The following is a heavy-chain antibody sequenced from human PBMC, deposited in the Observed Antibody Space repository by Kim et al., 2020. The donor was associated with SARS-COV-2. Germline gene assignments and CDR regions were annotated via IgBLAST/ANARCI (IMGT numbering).Heavy chain of an antibody. J-gene: IGHJ3*02. CDR1: GGSISSYY. V-gene: IGHV4-59*08. D-gene: IGHD2-2*01. CDR3: ARSRPKNKTYCSSTSCYRDDAFDI. Sequence: SETLSLTCTVSGGSISSYYWSWIRQPPGKGLEWIGYIYYSGSTNYNPSLKSRVTISVDTSKNQFSLKLSSVTAADTAVYYCARSRPKNKTYCSSTSCYRDDAFDIWGQGTMVTVSS. CDR2: IYYSGST.